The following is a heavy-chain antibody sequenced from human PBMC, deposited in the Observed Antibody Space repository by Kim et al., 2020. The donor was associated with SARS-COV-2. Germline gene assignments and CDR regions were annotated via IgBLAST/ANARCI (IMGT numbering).Heavy chain of an antibody. J-gene: IGHJ6*02. CDR3: AREKFGGYVIFFMGDYYGMDV. D-gene: IGHD3-16*01. CDR2: INHSGST. Sequence: SETLSLTCAVYGGSFSGYYWSWIRQPPGKGLEWIGEINHSGSTNYNPSLKSRVTISVDTSKNQFSLKLSSVTAADTAVYYCAREKFGGYVIFFMGDYYGMDVWGQGTTVTVSS. V-gene: IGHV4-34*01. CDR1: GGSFSGYY.